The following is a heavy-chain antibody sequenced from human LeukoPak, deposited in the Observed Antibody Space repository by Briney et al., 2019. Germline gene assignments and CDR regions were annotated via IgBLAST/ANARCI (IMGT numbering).Heavy chain of an antibody. V-gene: IGHV3-48*01. CDR1: GFSFSTYS. CDR3: ARTPYSSTLRRPEY. J-gene: IGHJ4*01. D-gene: IGHD6-13*01. Sequence: PGGSLSFSCAASGFSFSTYSMNWVRTAPGQGREWISYISSSSSTMYSAAAVKGRFTSSRDNVKNSLYLQMNGLRAEDTAVYHCARTPYSSTLRRPEYCGDGTLVTVSS. CDR2: ISSSSSTM.